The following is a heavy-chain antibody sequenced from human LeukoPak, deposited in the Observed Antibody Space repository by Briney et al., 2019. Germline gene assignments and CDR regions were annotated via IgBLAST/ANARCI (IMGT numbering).Heavy chain of an antibody. CDR1: GFTFSSYA. CDR2: ISGSGGST. V-gene: IGHV3-23*01. Sequence: GGSLRLSCAASGFTFSSYAMSRVRPAPGEGVGWVSAISGSGGSTYYADSVKGRFTITRDNSKNTLYLQMNSLRAEDTAVYYCAKDLPVAGTGDYWGQGTLVTVSS. CDR3: AKDLPVAGTGDY. J-gene: IGHJ4*02. D-gene: IGHD6-19*01.